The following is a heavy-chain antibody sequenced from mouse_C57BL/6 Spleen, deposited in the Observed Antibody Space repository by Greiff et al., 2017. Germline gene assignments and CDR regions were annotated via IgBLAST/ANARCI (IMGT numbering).Heavy chain of an antibody. D-gene: IGHD2-4*01. J-gene: IGHJ3*01. CDR3: LICDDYDDAWFAY. Sequence: VQLQQSGPELVKPGASVKISCKASGYAFSSSWMNWVKQRPGKGLEWIGRIYPGDGDTNDNGKLKGKATLTADKYSSTAYMQRSSLSSEDSAVYCCLICDDYDDAWFAYWGQGTLVTVSA. CDR1: GYAFSSSW. V-gene: IGHV1-82*01. CDR2: IYPGDGDT.